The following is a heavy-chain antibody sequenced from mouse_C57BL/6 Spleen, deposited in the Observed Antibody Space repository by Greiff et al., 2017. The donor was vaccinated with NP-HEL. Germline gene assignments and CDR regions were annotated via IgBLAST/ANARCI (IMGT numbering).Heavy chain of an antibody. J-gene: IGHJ4*01. V-gene: IGHV1-50*01. D-gene: IGHD1-1*01. CDR3: ARNYGSSLYYAMDY. CDR2: IDPSDSYT. Sequence: QVQLQQSGAELVKPGASVKLSCKASGYTFTSYWMQWVKQRPGQGLEWIGEIDPSDSYTNYNQKFKGKATLTVDTSSSTAYMQLSSLTSEDSAVYYCARNYGSSLYYAMDYWGQGTSVTVSS. CDR1: GYTFTSYW.